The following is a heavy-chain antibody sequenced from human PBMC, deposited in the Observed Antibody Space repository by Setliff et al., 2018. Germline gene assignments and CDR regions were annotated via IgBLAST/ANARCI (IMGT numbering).Heavy chain of an antibody. V-gene: IGHV1-18*01. D-gene: IGHD2-2*01. CDR3: AREPFTRVTSIVVVPAAAPY. J-gene: IGHJ4*02. CDR2: IRAYNGNT. CDR1: GGTFSSYA. Sequence: ASVKVSCKASGGTFSSYAISWVRQAPGQGLEWMGWIRAYNGNTSYAHKFQGRVTMTSDTSTSTAYMELRSLRSDDTAVYYCAREPFTRVTSIVVVPAAAPYWGQGTLVTVSS.